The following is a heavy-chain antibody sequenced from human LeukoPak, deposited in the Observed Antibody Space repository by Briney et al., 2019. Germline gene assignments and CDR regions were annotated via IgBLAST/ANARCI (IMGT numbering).Heavy chain of an antibody. CDR2: IYTSGST. Sequence: SQTLSLTCTVSGGSISSGSYYWSWIRQPAGKGLEWIGRIYTSGSTNYNPSLKSRVTISVDTSKNQFSLKLSSVTAADTAVYYCARDLDITMVRSSYNWFDPWGQGTLVTVSS. J-gene: IGHJ5*02. D-gene: IGHD3-10*01. V-gene: IGHV4-61*02. CDR3: ARDLDITMVRSSYNWFDP. CDR1: GGSISSGSYY.